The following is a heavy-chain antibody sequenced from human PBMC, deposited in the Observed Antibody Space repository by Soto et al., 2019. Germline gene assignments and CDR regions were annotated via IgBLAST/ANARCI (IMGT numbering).Heavy chain of an antibody. V-gene: IGHV4-59*01. CDR1: GGSINSYY. CDR3: ARDLWGYCGTDCYPLDV. Sequence: SETLSLTSTVYGGSINSYYWRWIRQPPGKGLEWIGYMYNTGSTVYNPSLKSRVTISVDTSKNQFSLKLNAVTAADTAVYYCARDLWGYCGTDCYPLDVWGQGTTVT. D-gene: IGHD2-21*02. J-gene: IGHJ6*02. CDR2: MYNTGST.